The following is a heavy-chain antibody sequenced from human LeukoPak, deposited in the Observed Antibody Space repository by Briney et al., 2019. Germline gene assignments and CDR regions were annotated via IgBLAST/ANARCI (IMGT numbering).Heavy chain of an antibody. D-gene: IGHD2-21*02. Sequence: ASVKVSCKASGYTFTGYYMHWVRQAPGQGLEWMGWINPNSGGTNYAQKFQGRVTMTRDTSISTAYMELSRLRSDDTAVYYCARIAYCGGDCYHFLQHWGQGTLVTVSS. CDR3: ARIAYCGGDCYHFLQH. V-gene: IGHV1-2*02. CDR1: GYTFTGYY. CDR2: INPNSGGT. J-gene: IGHJ1*01.